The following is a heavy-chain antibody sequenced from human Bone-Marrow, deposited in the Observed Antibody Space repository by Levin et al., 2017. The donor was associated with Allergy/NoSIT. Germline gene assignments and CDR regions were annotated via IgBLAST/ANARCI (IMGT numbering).Heavy chain of an antibody. CDR3: ARETTPSQLSNAFDL. D-gene: IGHD1-14*01. CDR1: GITFSTYA. J-gene: IGHJ3*01. Sequence: PGGSLRLSCAASGITFSTYAMHWVRQAPGKGLEWVAVISFDESKTYYGDSLKGRFTISRDNSKNTVYLQISSLTVEDTAVYYCARETTPSQLSNAFDLWGQGTMVTVSS. CDR2: ISFDESKT. V-gene: IGHV3-30*04.